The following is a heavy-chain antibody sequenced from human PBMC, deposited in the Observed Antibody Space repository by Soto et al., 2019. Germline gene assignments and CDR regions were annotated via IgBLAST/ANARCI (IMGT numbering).Heavy chain of an antibody. D-gene: IGHD6-13*01. V-gene: IGHV1-18*01. CDR3: ARVQSGAGGKYYFDY. CDR1: GYTFTSYG. Sequence: QVQLVQSGAEVKKPGASVKVSCKASGYTFTSYGITWVRQAPGQGLEWMGWINAYNGKTQYAQKLQGRVTMTTDTSPSTAYMELRSLRSDDTAMYYCARVQSGAGGKYYFDYWGQGTLVTVSS. CDR2: INAYNGKT. J-gene: IGHJ4*02.